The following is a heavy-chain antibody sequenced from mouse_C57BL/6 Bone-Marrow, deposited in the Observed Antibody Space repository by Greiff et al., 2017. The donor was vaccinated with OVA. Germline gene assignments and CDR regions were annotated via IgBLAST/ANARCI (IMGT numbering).Heavy chain of an antibody. CDR3: TETAQAPFAY. CDR2: IRLKSDNYAT. J-gene: IGHJ3*01. CDR1: GFTFSNYW. D-gene: IGHD3-2*02. V-gene: IGHV6-3*01. Sequence: EVKVEESGGGLVQPGGSMKLSCVASGFTFSNYWMNWVRQSPEKGLEWVAQIRLKSDNYATHYAESVKGRFTISRDDSKSSVYLQMNNLRAEDTGIYYSTETAQAPFAYWGQGTLVTVSA.